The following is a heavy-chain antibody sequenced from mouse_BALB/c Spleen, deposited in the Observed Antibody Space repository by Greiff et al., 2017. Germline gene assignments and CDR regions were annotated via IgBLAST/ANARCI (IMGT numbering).Heavy chain of an antibody. CDR3: ASGTTGMDY. D-gene: IGHD1-1*01. CDR1: GFTFSDYY. V-gene: IGHV5-4*02. CDR2: ISDGGSYT. Sequence: EVKLMESGGGLVKPGGSLKLSCAASGFTFSDYYMYWVRQTPEKRLEWVATISDGGSYTYYPDSVKGRFTISRDNAKNNLYLQMSSLKSEDTAMYYCASGTTGMDYWGQGTSVTVSS. J-gene: IGHJ4*01.